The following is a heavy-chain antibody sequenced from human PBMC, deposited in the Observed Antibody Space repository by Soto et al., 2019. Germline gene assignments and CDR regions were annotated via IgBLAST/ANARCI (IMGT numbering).Heavy chain of an antibody. CDR3: ARVIRADSTSSNFYYYSGLDV. Sequence: GGSLRLSCAAAGFTCSTYGMHWVRQATGKGLEWLAVISNNGINKYYADSVKGRFTISRDNSKDTLFLQMNSLRGEDTAIYYCARVIRADSTSSNFYYYSGLDVWGQGTTVTVSS. CDR1: GFTCSTYG. CDR2: ISNNGINK. V-gene: IGHV3-30*03. D-gene: IGHD6-6*01. J-gene: IGHJ6*02.